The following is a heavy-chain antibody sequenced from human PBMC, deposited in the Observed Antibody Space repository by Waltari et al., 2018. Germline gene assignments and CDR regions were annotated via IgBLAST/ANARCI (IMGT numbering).Heavy chain of an antibody. CDR2: IYHSGST. J-gene: IGHJ3*02. CDR3: ARDLGGGNGDDAFDI. CDR1: GGSISSGGYY. Sequence: QVQLQESGPGLVKPSQTLSLTCTVSGGSISSGGYYWSWIRQPPGKGLEWIGYIYHSGSTYYNPSLKSRVTISVDRSKNQFSLKLSSVTAADTAVYYCARDLGGGNGDDAFDIWGQGTMVTVSS. D-gene: IGHD2-15*01. V-gene: IGHV4-30-2*01.